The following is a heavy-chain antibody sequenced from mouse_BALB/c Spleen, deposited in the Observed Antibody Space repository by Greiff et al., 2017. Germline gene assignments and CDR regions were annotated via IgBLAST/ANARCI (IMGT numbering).Heavy chain of an antibody. V-gene: IGHV2-6-7*01. CDR2: IWGDGST. CDR3: ARDRHGGAMDY. J-gene: IGHJ4*01. D-gene: IGHD3-2*01. Sequence: QVHVKQSGPGLVAPSQSLSITCTVSGFSLTGYGVNWVRQPPGKGLEWLGMIWGDGSTDYNSALKSRLSISKDNSKSQVFLKMNSLQTDDTARYYGARDRHGGAMDYWGQGTSVTVSS. CDR1: GFSLTGYG.